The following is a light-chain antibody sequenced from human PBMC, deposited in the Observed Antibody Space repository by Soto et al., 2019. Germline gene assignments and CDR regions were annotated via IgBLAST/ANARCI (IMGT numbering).Light chain of an antibody. V-gene: IGKV2-24*01. CDR2: QIS. J-gene: IGKJ1*01. Sequence: DVVLTQTPLSSPVTLGQPASISCRSSQSLVYSDGNTYLSWLQQRPSQPPRLLIYQISNRFSGVPDRFSGSGAGTDFTLKISRVEAEDVGVYYCMQFAHFPRTFGQGTKVEIK. CDR1: QSLVYSDGNTY. CDR3: MQFAHFPRT.